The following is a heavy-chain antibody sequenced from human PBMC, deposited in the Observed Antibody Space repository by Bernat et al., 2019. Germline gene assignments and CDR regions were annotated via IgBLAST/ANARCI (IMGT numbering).Heavy chain of an antibody. J-gene: IGHJ3*02. CDR2: INPSGGST. D-gene: IGHD3-10*01. CDR1: GYTFTSYY. Sequence: QVQLVQSGAEVKKPGASVKVSCKASGYTFTSYYMHWVRQAPGQGLEWMGIINPSGGSTSYAQKFQGRVTMTRDTSSSTVYMELSSLRSEDTAVYYCARSGERGAFDIWGQGTMVTVSS. CDR3: ARSGERGAFDI. V-gene: IGHV1-46*01.